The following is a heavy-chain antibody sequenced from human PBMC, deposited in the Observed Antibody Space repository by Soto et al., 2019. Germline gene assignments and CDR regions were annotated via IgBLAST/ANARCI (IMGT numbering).Heavy chain of an antibody. J-gene: IGHJ6*02. V-gene: IGHV1-69*12. CDR2: IIPIIGTS. CDR1: GGTFSSYA. Sequence: QVQVVQSGAEVKKPGSSVKVSCKASGGTFSSYAISWVRQAPGLGLEWMGGIIPIIGTSNYAQRFQGRVTITAYESMSIVYLELSSLRSEDTAVYYCAAQRSGNTYYYYGLDVWGQGTTVTVSS. CDR3: AAQRSGNTYYYYGLDV. D-gene: IGHD3-3*01.